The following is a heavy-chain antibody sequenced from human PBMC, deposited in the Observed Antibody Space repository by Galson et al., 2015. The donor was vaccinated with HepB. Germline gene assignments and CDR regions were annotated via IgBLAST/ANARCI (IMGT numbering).Heavy chain of an antibody. D-gene: IGHD3-22*01. CDR3: ARPRPATYYDSSGYYPYYYYGMDV. J-gene: IGHJ6*02. CDR2: ISYDGSNK. CDR1: GFTFSSYA. Sequence: SLRLSCAASGFTFSSYAMHWVRQAPGKGLEWVAVISYDGSNKYYADSVKGRFTISRDNSKNTLYLQMNSLRAEDTAVYYCARPRPATYYDSSGYYPYYYYGMDVWGQGTTVTVSS. V-gene: IGHV3-30-3*01.